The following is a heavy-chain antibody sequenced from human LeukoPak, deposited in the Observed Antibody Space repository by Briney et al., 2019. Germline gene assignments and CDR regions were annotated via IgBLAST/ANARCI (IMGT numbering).Heavy chain of an antibody. Sequence: ASVKVSCKASGYTFTGYYMHWVRQAPGQGLEWMGWIIPNSGGTNYAQKFQGRVTMTRDMSISTAYMELSRLRSDDTAVYYCARDPFDIVVVPAALSLYYYGMDVWGQGTTVTVSS. J-gene: IGHJ6*02. V-gene: IGHV1-2*02. CDR2: IIPNSGGT. CDR3: ARDPFDIVVVPAALSLYYYGMDV. D-gene: IGHD2-2*01. CDR1: GYTFTGYY.